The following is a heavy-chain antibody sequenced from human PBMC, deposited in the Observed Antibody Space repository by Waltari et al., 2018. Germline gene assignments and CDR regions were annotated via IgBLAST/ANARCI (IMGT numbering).Heavy chain of an antibody. D-gene: IGHD6-13*01. CDR3: ARLYSSSWSYLDY. V-gene: IGHV4-38-2*01. CDR2: IYHSGST. Sequence: QVQLQESGPGLVKPSETPSLTCAVSGYSISSGYYWGWIRQPPGKGLEWIGSIYHSGSTYYNPSLKSRVTISVDTSKNQFSLKLSSVTAADTAVYYCARLYSSSWSYLDYWGQGTLVTVSS. J-gene: IGHJ4*02. CDR1: GYSISSGYY.